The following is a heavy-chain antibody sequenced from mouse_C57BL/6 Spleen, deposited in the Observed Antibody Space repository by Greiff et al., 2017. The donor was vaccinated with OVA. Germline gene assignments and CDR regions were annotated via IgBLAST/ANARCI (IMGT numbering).Heavy chain of an antibody. D-gene: IGHD1-1*01. V-gene: IGHV14-4*01. Sequence: EVKLMESGAELVRPGASVKLSCTASGFNIKDDYMHWVKQRPEQGLEWIGWIDPENGDTEYASKFQGKATITADTSSNTAYLQLSSLTSEDTAVYYCTNYGSSSDYWGQGTTLTVSS. J-gene: IGHJ2*01. CDR2: IDPENGDT. CDR3: TNYGSSSDY. CDR1: GFNIKDDY.